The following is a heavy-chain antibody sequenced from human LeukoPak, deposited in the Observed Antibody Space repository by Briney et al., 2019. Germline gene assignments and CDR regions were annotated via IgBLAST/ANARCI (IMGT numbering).Heavy chain of an antibody. D-gene: IGHD5-18*01. J-gene: IGHJ5*02. V-gene: IGHV4-39*01. CDR3: ARRENPALVAGSYWFDP. CDR1: GGSISSSSYY. Sequence: KPSETLSLTCIVSGGSISSSSYYWDWIRQAPGEGLEWIGNFYDSGNTRYNPSLKSRVTISGDTSKNQFSLKLTSVTAADTAVYYCARRENPALVAGSYWFDPWGQGTLVTVSS. CDR2: FYDSGNT.